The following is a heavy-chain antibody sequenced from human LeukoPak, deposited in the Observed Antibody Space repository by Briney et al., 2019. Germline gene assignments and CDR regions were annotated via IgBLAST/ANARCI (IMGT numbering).Heavy chain of an antibody. CDR2: INPNSGGT. Sequence: GASVTVSCKASGYTFTGYYMHWVRQAPGQGLEWMGWINPNSGGTNYAQKFQGRVTMTRDTSISTAYMELSRLRSDDTAVYYCARDLRHIVGASYFDYWGQGTLVTVSS. CDR3: ARDLRHIVGASYFDY. D-gene: IGHD1-26*01. CDR1: GYTFTGYY. V-gene: IGHV1-2*02. J-gene: IGHJ4*02.